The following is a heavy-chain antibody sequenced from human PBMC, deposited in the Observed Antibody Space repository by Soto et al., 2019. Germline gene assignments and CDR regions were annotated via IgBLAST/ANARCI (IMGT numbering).Heavy chain of an antibody. CDR2: IIPIFGAA. Sequence: SVKVSCKASGGTFSSYAISWVRQAPGQGLEWMGGIIPIFGAANYAQKFQGRVTMTWDTSISTAYMELSSLRFEDTAMYYCARGHISSTKNWLDPWGQGTLVTVSS. CDR3: ARGHISSTKNWLDP. J-gene: IGHJ5*02. D-gene: IGHD6-6*01. V-gene: IGHV1-69*06. CDR1: GGTFSSYA.